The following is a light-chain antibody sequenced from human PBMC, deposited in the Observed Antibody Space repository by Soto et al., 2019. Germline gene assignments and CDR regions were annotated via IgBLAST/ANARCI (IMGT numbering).Light chain of an antibody. J-gene: IGLJ2*01. Sequence: QSVRTQPPLVSGAPGQRVTISCTGSRSNIGAGYDVHWYQQLPGTAPKLLIYGNSNRPSGVPDRFSGSKSGTSASLAITGLQAEDEADYYCQSYDSSLSGSVFGGGTKLTVL. CDR2: GNS. V-gene: IGLV1-40*01. CDR3: QSYDSSLSGSV. CDR1: RSNIGAGYD.